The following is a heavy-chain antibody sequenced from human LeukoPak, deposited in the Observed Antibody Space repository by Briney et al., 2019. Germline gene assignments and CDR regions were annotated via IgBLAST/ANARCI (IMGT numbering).Heavy chain of an antibody. D-gene: IGHD3-9*01. V-gene: IGHV4-59*01. J-gene: IGHJ6*02. CDR3: ARVPHYDILTGYTQTSYYYRMDI. Sequence: SETLSLTCTVSGGSISSYYWSWIRQPPGKGLEWIGYIYYSGSTIYNPSLKSRVTISVDTSKNQFSLKLSSVTAADTAVYYCARVPHYDILTGYTQTSYYYRMDIWGQGTTVTVSS. CDR1: GGSISSYY. CDR2: IYYSGST.